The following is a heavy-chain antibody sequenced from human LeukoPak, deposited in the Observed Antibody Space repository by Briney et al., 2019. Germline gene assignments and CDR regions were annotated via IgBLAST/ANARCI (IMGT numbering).Heavy chain of an antibody. D-gene: IGHD2-2*01. CDR3: ARDKDIVVVPAALPIEYYYGMDV. J-gene: IGHJ6*02. CDR2: ISAYNGNT. Sequence: ASVKVSCKASGGTFSSYAISWVRQAPGQGLEWMGWISAYNGNTNYAQKLQGRVTMTTDTSTSTAYMELRSLRSDDTAVYYCARDKDIVVVPAALPIEYYYGMDVWGQGTTVTVSS. CDR1: GGTFSSYA. V-gene: IGHV1-18*01.